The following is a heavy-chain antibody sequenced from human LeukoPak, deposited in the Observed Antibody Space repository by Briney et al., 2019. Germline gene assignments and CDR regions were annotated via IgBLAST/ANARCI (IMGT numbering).Heavy chain of an antibody. Sequence: PSETLSLTCAVYGGSFSGYYWSWIRQPPGKGLEWIGEINHSGSTNYNPSLKSRVTISVDTSKNQFSLKLSSVTAADTAVYYCARAPNYIGYCSSTSCFAPRYSNYFDYWGQGTLVTVSS. J-gene: IGHJ4*02. V-gene: IGHV4-34*01. D-gene: IGHD2-2*01. CDR2: INHSGST. CDR3: ARAPNYIGYCSSTSCFAPRYSNYFDY. CDR1: GGSFSGYY.